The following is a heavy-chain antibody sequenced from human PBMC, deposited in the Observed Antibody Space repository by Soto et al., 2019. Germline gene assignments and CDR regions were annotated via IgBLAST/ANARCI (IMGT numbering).Heavy chain of an antibody. Sequence: EGQLLESGGRLVQPGESLRLSCAASGFTFSIYAMSWARQAPGKGLEWVSVIDASGGTTYTDSVKGRFTISRDNSKNTLYLQMNSLRVEDTAVYYCVRERQLGVWGQGTTFTVSS. J-gene: IGHJ6*02. CDR3: VRERQLGV. CDR2: IDASGGTT. CDR1: GFTFSIYA. V-gene: IGHV3-23*01. D-gene: IGHD6-6*01.